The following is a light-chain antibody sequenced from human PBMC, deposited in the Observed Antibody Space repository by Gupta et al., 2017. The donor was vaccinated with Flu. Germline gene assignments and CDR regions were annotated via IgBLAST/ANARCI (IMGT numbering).Light chain of an antibody. J-gene: IGKJ4*01. CDR3: QRFYQYPVT. V-gene: IGKV1-9*01. CDR1: QAISHS. CDR2: AVS. Sequence: DIQLTQSPSFLSASVGDRVAITCRASQAISHSLAWYQQKSGEGPKLLIYAVSTLHTGVPSRFSGSGSGTEFTLTISSLQPEDFGIYYCQRFYQYPVTFGGGTKVEVK.